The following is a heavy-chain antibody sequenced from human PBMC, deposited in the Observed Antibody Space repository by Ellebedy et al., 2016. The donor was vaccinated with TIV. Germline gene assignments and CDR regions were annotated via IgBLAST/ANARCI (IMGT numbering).Heavy chain of an antibody. D-gene: IGHD6-19*01. V-gene: IGHV3-48*01. J-gene: IGHJ6*02. CDR2: ISSGSRSI. Sequence: PGGSLRLSCAASGFTFSLYSMNWVRQAPGKGLEWISYISSGSRSIYYAYSVKGSFTITRDNDKNLLYLQMSSLRVEDTAVNYCARDFRQWLAQGDALDVWGQGTTVTVSS. CDR3: ARDFRQWLAQGDALDV. CDR1: GFTFSLYS.